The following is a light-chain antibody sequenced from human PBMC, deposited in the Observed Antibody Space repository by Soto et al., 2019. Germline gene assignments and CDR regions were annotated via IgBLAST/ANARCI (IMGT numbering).Light chain of an antibody. CDR1: KLGDKY. CDR3: PAWESNTYVV. J-gene: IGLJ2*01. CDR2: QDS. V-gene: IGLV3-1*01. Sequence: SYELTQPPSVSVSPGQTASITCSGDKLGDKYACWYQQKPGQSPVLVIYQDSKRPSGIPERFSGSKSGNTATLTISGTPAMDEADYYCPAWESNTYVVFGGGAKL.